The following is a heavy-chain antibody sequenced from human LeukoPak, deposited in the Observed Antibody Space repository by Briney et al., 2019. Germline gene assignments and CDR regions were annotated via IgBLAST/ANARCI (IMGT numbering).Heavy chain of an antibody. CDR1: GGSFSGYY. CDR2: INHSGST. V-gene: IGHV4-34*01. CDR3: ARKKRKYYYDSSGYWFDY. Sequence: SETLSLTCAVYGGSFSGYYWSWIRQPPGKGLEWIGEINHSGSTNYNPSLKSRVTISVDTSKNQFSLKLSSVTAADTAVYYCARKKRKYYYDSSGYWFDYWGQGTLVTVSS. J-gene: IGHJ4*02. D-gene: IGHD3-22*01.